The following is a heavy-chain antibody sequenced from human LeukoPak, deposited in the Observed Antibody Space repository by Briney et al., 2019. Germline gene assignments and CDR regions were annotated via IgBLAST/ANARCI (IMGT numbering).Heavy chain of an antibody. Sequence: PGGSLRLSCAASGFTFNIYWMSWVRQAPGKGLEWVANIKQDGSEKYYVDSVKGRFTISRDNAKNSLYLQMNSLRVEDTAVYYCARFITEWVRGVIITGAFDIWGQGTMVTVSS. CDR1: GFTFNIYW. V-gene: IGHV3-7*03. CDR2: IKQDGSEK. D-gene: IGHD3-10*01. J-gene: IGHJ3*02. CDR3: ARFITEWVRGVIITGAFDI.